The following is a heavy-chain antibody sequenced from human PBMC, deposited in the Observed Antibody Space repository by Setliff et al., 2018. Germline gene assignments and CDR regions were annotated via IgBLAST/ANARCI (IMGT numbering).Heavy chain of an antibody. CDR1: GGSISSSTYH. D-gene: IGHD5-18*01. Sequence: SETLSLTCTVSGGSISSSTYHWHWIRQPPGKGLEWIGTFYGSGTTNYNPSLKSRATISVDTSKNQFSLRSEDTAVYYCARGRQTDTAFDYWGQGTLVTVSS. CDR3: ARGRQTDTAFDY. V-gene: IGHV4-39*07. CDR2: FYGSGTT. J-gene: IGHJ4*02.